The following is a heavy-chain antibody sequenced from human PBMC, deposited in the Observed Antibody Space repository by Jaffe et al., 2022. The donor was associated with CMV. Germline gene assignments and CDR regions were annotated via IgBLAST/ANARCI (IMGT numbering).Heavy chain of an antibody. Sequence: QVQLQESGPGLVKPSETLSLTCTVSGGSISSYYWSWIRQPPGKGLEWIGYIYYSGSTNYNPSLKSRVTISVDTSKNQFSLKLSSVTAADTAVYYCARVRASGTYQRYWFDPWGQGTLVTVSS. CDR3: ARVRASGTYQRYWFDP. V-gene: IGHV4-59*01. D-gene: IGHD1-26*01. CDR1: GGSISSYY. J-gene: IGHJ5*02. CDR2: IYYSGST.